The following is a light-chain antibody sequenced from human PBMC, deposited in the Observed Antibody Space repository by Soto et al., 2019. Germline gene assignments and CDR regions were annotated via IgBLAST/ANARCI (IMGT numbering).Light chain of an antibody. CDR2: LVS. CDR3: RQRGYWPPYT. CDR1: QSLQYSDGNTY. Sequence: DVVLTQSPLSLPVTLGQPASISCRSSQSLQYSDGNTYLHWFQQRPGQSPRRLIYLVSNRDSGVPDRFRGSVSGTGYTLRISVVEAEDVRVYYCRQRGYWPPYTFGQGIKLEI. V-gene: IGKV2-30*01. J-gene: IGKJ2*01.